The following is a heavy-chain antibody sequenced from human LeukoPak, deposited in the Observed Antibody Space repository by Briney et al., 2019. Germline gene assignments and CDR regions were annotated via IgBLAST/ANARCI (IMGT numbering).Heavy chain of an antibody. D-gene: IGHD6-13*01. J-gene: IGHJ6*03. V-gene: IGHV1-2*02. CDR1: GYTFTGYY. CDR3: ARVPYSSSWEYYYYYMDV. CDR2: INPNSGGT. Sequence: GASVKVSCKASGYTFTGYYMHWVRQAPGQGLEWMGWINPNSGGTNYAQKLQGRVTMTTDTSTSTAYMELRSLRSDDTAVYYCARVPYSSSWEYYYYYMDVWGKGTTVTISS.